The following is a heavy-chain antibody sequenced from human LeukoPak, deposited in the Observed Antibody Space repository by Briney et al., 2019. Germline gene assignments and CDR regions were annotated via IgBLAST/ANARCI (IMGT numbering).Heavy chain of an antibody. CDR3: ARGNYGDYTRAAAFDI. J-gene: IGHJ3*02. CDR1: GGSISSGDYY. D-gene: IGHD4-17*01. Sequence: PSETLSLTCTVSGGSISSGDYYWSWIRQPPGKGLEWIGYIYYSGSTYYNPSLKGRVTISVDTSKNQFSLKLSSVTAADTAVYYCARGNYGDYTRAAAFDIWGQGTMVAVSS. CDR2: IYYSGST. V-gene: IGHV4-30-4*08.